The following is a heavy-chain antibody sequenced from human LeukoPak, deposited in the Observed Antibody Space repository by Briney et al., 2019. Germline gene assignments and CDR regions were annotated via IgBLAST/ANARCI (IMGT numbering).Heavy chain of an antibody. Sequence: EASVKVSCKASGGTFSSHAISWVRQAPGQGLEWVGGIIPIFGTTNYAQKFQGRVTITTDESTSTGYMELRSLRSDDTAVYYCARGDSGYDYGIDNWGQGTLVTVSS. V-gene: IGHV1-69*05. D-gene: IGHD5-12*01. CDR3: ARGDSGYDYGIDN. J-gene: IGHJ4*02. CDR2: IIPIFGTT. CDR1: GGTFSSHA.